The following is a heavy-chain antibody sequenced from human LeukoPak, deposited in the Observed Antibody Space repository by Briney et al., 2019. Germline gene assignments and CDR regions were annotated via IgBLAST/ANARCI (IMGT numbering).Heavy chain of an antibody. CDR3: ARDHGLAVVPVFDY. CDR1: GYTFTSYG. Sequence: GASVKVSCKASGYTFTSYGISWVRQAPGQGLEWMGWISGYKGNTNYAQKFQGRVTMTTDTSTSTAYMELRSLRSDDTAVYYCARDHGLAVVPVFDYWGQGTLVTVSS. V-gene: IGHV1-18*01. CDR2: ISGYKGNT. J-gene: IGHJ4*02. D-gene: IGHD2-2*01.